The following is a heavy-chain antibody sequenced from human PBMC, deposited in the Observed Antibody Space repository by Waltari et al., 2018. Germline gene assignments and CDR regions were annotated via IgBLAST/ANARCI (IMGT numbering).Heavy chain of an antibody. CDR2: ISSGITT. V-gene: IGHV3-48*02. Sequence: EVQLVESGGGLVQPGGSLRLSCEASGFTFSTFSMNWVRKAPGKGLEWVSYISSGITTYYADSVKGRFTISRDNAKNSLFLQMNSLRDEDTALYYCARDLGACSGGTCYLPGDYWGRGTLVTVSS. CDR3: ARDLGACSGGTCYLPGDY. CDR1: GFTFSTFS. J-gene: IGHJ4*02. D-gene: IGHD2-15*01.